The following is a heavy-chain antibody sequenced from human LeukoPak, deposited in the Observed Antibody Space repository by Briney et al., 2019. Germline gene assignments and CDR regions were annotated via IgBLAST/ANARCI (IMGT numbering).Heavy chain of an antibody. J-gene: IGHJ4*02. CDR1: GFTVSNNY. CDR3: ATYSSLDY. V-gene: IGHV3-53*01. D-gene: IGHD3-22*01. CDR2: IYSGGST. Sequence: GGSLRLSCAASGFTVSNNYVSWVRQAPGKGLEWVSLIYSGGSTYYADSVKGRFTISRDNSKNTLYLQMNGLRAEDTAVYYCATYSSLDYWGQGTLVTVSS.